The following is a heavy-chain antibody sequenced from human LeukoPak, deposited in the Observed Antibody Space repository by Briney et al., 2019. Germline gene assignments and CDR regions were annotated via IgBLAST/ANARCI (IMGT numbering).Heavy chain of an antibody. J-gene: IGHJ4*02. CDR2: IKEDGSDT. Sequence: GGSLRLSCAASGFSFSTYWMSWVRQAPGKGLEWVANIKEDGSDTYYVDPVKGRFTISRDNAKDSLFLQMNSLRADDTAVYYCATNWAHFDYWGQGTLVTVSS. CDR3: ATNWAHFDY. D-gene: IGHD7-27*01. CDR1: GFSFSTYW. V-gene: IGHV3-7*01.